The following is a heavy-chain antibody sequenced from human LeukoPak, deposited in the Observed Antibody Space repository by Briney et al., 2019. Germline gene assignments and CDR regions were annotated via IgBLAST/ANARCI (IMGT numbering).Heavy chain of an antibody. D-gene: IGHD2-15*01. J-gene: IGHJ3*02. V-gene: IGHV3-48*03. Sequence: GGSLRLSCAASGFTFSSYEMNWVRQAPGKGLEWVSYISSSGSTIYYADSVKGRFTISRDNAKNSLYLQMNSLRAEDTAVHYCATEVVAATNDAFDIWGQGTMVTVSS. CDR1: GFTFSSYE. CDR3: ATEVVAATNDAFDI. CDR2: ISSSGSTI.